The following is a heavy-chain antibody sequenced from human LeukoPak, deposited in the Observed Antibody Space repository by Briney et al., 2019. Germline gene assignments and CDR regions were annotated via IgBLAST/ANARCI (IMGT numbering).Heavy chain of an antibody. J-gene: IGHJ3*02. Sequence: ASVKVSCKVSGYTLTELSMHWVRQVPGKGLEWMGGFDPEDGETIYAQKFQGRVTMTEDTSTDTAYMELSSLRPEDTAVYYCATSSGGAFDIWGQGTMVTVSS. D-gene: IGHD3-16*01. CDR2: FDPEDGET. CDR1: GYTLTELS. V-gene: IGHV1-24*01. CDR3: ATSSGGAFDI.